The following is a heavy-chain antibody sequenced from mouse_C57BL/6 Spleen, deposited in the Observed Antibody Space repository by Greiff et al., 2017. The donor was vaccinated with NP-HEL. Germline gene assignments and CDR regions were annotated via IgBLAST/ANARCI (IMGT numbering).Heavy chain of an antibody. V-gene: IGHV1-64*01. D-gene: IGHD1-1*01. J-gene: IGHJ1*03. CDR1: GYTFTSYW. CDR2: IHPNSGST. Sequence: QVQLKQSGAELVKPGASVKLSCKASGYTFTSYWMHWVKQRPGQGLEWIGMIHPNSGSTNYNEKFKSKATLTVDKSSSTAYMQLSSLTSEDSAVYYCARRDYYYGSLWYFDVWGTGTTVTVSS. CDR3: ARRDYYYGSLWYFDV.